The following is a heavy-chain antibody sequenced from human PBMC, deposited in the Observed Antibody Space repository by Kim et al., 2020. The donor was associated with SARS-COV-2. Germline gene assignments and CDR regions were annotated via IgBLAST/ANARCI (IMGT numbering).Heavy chain of an antibody. J-gene: IGHJ3*01. CDR3: AKPGGRDAFDV. CDR1: GLAFSTSA. D-gene: IGHD2-15*01. Sequence: GGSLRLSCAASGLAFSTSAMYWVRQAPGRGLEWFSHIGAGGVGRTSYADSVKSRFTISRDNSKNTLYLQMNSLRAEDTALYYCAKPGGRDAFDVWGQGAVVTVSS. V-gene: IGHV3-23*01. CDR2: IGAGGVGRT.